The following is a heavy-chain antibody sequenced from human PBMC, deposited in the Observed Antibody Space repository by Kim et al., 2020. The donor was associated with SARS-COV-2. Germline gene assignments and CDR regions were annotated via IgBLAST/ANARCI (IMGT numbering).Heavy chain of an antibody. V-gene: IGHV1-2*06. D-gene: IGHD3-22*01. CDR1: GYTFTGYY. CDR2: INPNSGGT. J-gene: IGHJ4*02. Sequence: ASVKVSCKASGYTFTGYYMHWVRQAPGQGLEWMGRINPNSGGTNYAQKFQGRVTMTRDTSISTAYMELSRLRSDDTAVYYCARVSGGYYYDSSGYLDFDYWGQGTLVTVSS. CDR3: ARVSGGYYYDSSGYLDFDY.